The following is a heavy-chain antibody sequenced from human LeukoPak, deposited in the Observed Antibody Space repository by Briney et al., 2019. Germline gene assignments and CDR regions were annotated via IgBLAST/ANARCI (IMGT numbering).Heavy chain of an antibody. CDR1: GFSFSGYA. Sequence: GGSLRLSCAASGFSFSGYAIHWVRQAPGKGLEWVASISYNGGNKYYADSVRGRFTIDRDNSKNIVYLQMNSLRADDTAVYSCAKEAWTKGYYYYYYMDVWGKGTTVTVSS. CDR3: AKEAWTKGYYYYYYMDV. J-gene: IGHJ6*03. D-gene: IGHD1-1*01. V-gene: IGHV3-30*04. CDR2: ISYNGGNK.